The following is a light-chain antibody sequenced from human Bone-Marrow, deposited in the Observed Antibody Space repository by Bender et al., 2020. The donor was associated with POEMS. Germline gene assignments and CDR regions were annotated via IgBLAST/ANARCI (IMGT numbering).Light chain of an antibody. Sequence: QSALTQPASVSGSPGQSITISCTGTSRDIGTYDYVSWYQQHPGSAPKLIIYDVSNRPSGVSHRFSGSKSGNTASLTISGLQTDDEADYYCCSFAGSSIFYVFGAGTKVTVL. V-gene: IGLV2-23*02. CDR1: SRDIGTYDY. CDR3: CSFAGSSIFYV. J-gene: IGLJ1*01. CDR2: DVS.